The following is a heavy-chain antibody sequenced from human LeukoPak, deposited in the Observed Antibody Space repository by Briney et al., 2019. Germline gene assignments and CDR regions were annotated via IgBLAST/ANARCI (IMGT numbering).Heavy chain of an antibody. CDR3: ARGPRSSRFDY. V-gene: IGHV4-34*01. CDR1: GGSFSGYY. CDR2: INHSGST. D-gene: IGHD2-15*01. J-gene: IGHJ4*02. Sequence: SETLSLTCAVYGGSFSGYYWSWIRQPPGKGLEWIGEINHSGSTNYNPSLKSRVTISVDTPKNQFSLKLSSVTAADTAVYYCARGPRSSRFDYWGQGTLVTVSS.